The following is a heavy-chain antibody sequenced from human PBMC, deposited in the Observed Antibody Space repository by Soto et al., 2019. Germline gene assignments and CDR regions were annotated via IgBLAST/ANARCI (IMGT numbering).Heavy chain of an antibody. V-gene: IGHV1-18*01. CDR1: GYTFTSYR. Sequence: QVQLVQSGAEVKKPGASVKVSCKASGYTFTSYRVSWVRQATGQGLEWMGWISAYNGNTKYAQKLQGRVTMNTDTTTNTADMDLRSLRSDATAVCYCARDSAPVDYWGQGTLVTVSS. J-gene: IGHJ4*02. CDR2: ISAYNGNT. CDR3: ARDSAPVDY.